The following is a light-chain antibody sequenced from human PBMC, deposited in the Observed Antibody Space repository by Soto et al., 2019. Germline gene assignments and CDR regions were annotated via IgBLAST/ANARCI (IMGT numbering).Light chain of an antibody. CDR2: GES. V-gene: IGKV3D-15*01. J-gene: IGKJ5*01. Sequence: EIVLTQSPGTLSLSPGERATLSCRSSQSVSTYLAWYQQTPGQAPRLLIYGESSRATGIPARFSGSGSGTEFILTISSVESEDFAIYYCQQHNDWPTFGQGTRLEIK. CDR1: QSVSTY. CDR3: QQHNDWPT.